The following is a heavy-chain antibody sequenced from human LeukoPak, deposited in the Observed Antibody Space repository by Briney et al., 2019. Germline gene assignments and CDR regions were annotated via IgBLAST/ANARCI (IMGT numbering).Heavy chain of an antibody. J-gene: IGHJ4*02. Sequence: SETLSLTCAVSGGSISSSNWWSWVRQPPGKGLEWIGEIYHSGSTNYNPYLKSRVTISVDKSKNQFSLKLSSVTAADTAVYYCARSSVNEDYPVYYFYYWGQGTLVTVSS. CDR2: IYHSGST. V-gene: IGHV4-4*02. CDR3: ARSSVNEDYPVYYFYY. D-gene: IGHD4/OR15-4a*01. CDR1: GGSISSSNW.